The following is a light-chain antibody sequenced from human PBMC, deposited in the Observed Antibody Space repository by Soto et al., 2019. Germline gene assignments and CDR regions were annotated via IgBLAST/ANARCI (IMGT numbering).Light chain of an antibody. CDR1: QTIRNNY. CDR3: QQYAGSPWT. CDR2: GAS. J-gene: IGKJ1*01. Sequence: ETVLTQSPGTLSLSPGERATLSCSASQTIRNNYLAWSRQPPGQAPRLLIYGASNRATGIADRFSGSGSGTDVTLISSRLEPEDVALYYGQQYAGSPWTFGQGTKVEIK. V-gene: IGKV3-20*01.